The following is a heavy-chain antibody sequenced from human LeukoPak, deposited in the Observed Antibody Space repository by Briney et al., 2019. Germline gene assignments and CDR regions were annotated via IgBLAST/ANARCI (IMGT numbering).Heavy chain of an antibody. CDR1: GFTFSSYG. V-gene: IGHV3-33*08. Sequence: GGSLRLSCAASGFTFSSYGMHWVRQAPGKGLEWVAVIWYGGSNKYYADSVKGRFTISRDNSKNTLYLQMNSLRVQDTAVYYCATSSAPGTTFDYWGQGTLVTVSS. D-gene: IGHD1-14*01. J-gene: IGHJ4*02. CDR3: ATSSAPGTTFDY. CDR2: IWYGGSNK.